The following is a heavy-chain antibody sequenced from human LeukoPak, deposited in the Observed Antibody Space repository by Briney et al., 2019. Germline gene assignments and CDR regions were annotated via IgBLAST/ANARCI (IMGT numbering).Heavy chain of an antibody. CDR1: GYTFTSYG. J-gene: IGHJ4*02. Sequence: ASVKVSCKTSGYTFTSYGISWVRQAPGQGLEWMGWISAYNGNTNYAQKLQGRVTMTTDTSTSTAYMELRSLRSDDTAVYYCARGGGIVVVPAATEFDYWGQGTLVTVSS. CDR2: ISAYNGNT. D-gene: IGHD2-2*01. V-gene: IGHV1-18*01. CDR3: ARGGGIVVVPAATEFDY.